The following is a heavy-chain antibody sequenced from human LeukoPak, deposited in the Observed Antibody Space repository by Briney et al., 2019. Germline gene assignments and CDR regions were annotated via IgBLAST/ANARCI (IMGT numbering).Heavy chain of an antibody. Sequence: SETLSLTCTVSGGSISNGTSYWTWIRQPAGKGLEWIGRIYTSGSTTYNPSLKSRVTISGDTSENQFSLRLSSVTAADTAVYYCARASYSYDISGWVPFDYWGQGTLVTVSS. V-gene: IGHV4-61*02. D-gene: IGHD3-22*01. CDR2: IYTSGST. J-gene: IGHJ4*02. CDR1: GGSISNGTSY. CDR3: ARASYSYDISGWVPFDY.